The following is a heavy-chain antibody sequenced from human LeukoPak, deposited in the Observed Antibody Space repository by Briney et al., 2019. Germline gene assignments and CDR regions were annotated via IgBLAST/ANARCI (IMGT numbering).Heavy chain of an antibody. J-gene: IGHJ4*02. CDR3: ARTKGITMVRGAFDY. D-gene: IGHD3-10*01. CDR1: GYTFTGYY. V-gene: IGHV1-2*02. CDR2: INPNSGGT. Sequence: GASVKVSCKASGYTFTGYYMHWVRQAPGQGLEWMGWINPNSGGTNYAQKFQGRVTMTGDTSISTAYMEPSRLRSDDTAVYYCARTKGITMVRGAFDYWGQGTLVTVSS.